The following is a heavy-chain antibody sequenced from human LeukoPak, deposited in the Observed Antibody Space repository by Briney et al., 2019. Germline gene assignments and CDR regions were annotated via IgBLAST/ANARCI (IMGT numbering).Heavy chain of an antibody. CDR2: ISASGGST. CDR3: AKDRGSHFDY. Sequence: QPGGSLRLSCAASGFTFSSYVMSWVRQAPGKGLEWVSTISASGGSTYYADSVKGRFTISRDNSKNTLYLQMDSLRAEDTAVYYCAKDRGSHFDYWGQGTLVTVSS. J-gene: IGHJ4*02. V-gene: IGHV3-23*01. D-gene: IGHD1-26*01. CDR1: GFTFSSYV.